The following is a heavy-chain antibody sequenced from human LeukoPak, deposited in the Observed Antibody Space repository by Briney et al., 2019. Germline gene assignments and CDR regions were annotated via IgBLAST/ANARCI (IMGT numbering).Heavy chain of an antibody. CDR3: TLIQGWGSGSYYRDF. V-gene: IGHV3-15*01. D-gene: IGHD3-10*01. CDR2: VKSRSAGETT. J-gene: IGHJ4*02. Sequence: GRSLRLSCAVSGLSISNDWVRWVRHAPGKGLEWVARVKSRSAGETTDYAAPEKSRFTISRDDSKTTLNLQMNSLKTEDTAVYYCTLIQGWGSGSYYRDFWGQGTLVTVSS. CDR1: GLSISNDW.